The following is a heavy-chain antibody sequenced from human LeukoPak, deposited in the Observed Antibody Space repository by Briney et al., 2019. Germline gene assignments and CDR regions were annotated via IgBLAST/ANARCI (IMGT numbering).Heavy chain of an antibody. CDR2: IISSSSHI. V-gene: IGHV3-21*01. CDR1: GFNFNTYT. J-gene: IGHJ4*02. CDR3: ARDLQDFDY. Sequence: GGSLRLSCVASGFNFNTYTMNWVRQAPGKGLEWVASIISSSSHIYYADSLKGRFTISRDNAKNSVYLQMSSLRVEDTAVYYCARDLQDFDYWGQGTLVTVSS.